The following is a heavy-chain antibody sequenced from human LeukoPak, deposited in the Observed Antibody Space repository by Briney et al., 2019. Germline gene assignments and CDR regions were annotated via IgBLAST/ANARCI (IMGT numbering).Heavy chain of an antibody. V-gene: IGHV4-34*01. Sequence: SETLSLTCAVPGGSFSNYYWSWIRQPPGKGLEWIGEINDSGRTNYNPALMSRVTVSVDTSKNQFSLRLTSVTATDTAVYYCARRWNYGRNYYIDVWGKGATVSVSS. D-gene: IGHD1-7*01. J-gene: IGHJ6*03. CDR3: ARRWNYGRNYYIDV. CDR1: GGSFSNYY. CDR2: INDSGRT.